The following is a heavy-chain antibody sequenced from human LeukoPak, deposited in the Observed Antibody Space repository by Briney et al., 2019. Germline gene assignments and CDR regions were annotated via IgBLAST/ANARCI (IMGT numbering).Heavy chain of an antibody. CDR2: VYYIGTT. CDR1: GASISNNKYF. Sequence: PSETLSLTCAVSGASISNNKYFWAWIRQPPGKGLEWIGTVYYIGTTFYNPSLESRLTLSVDTSKNQFSLKLGSVTAADTSVYYCARLSDRDPQHWFDPWGQGILVTVSS. CDR3: ARLSDRDPQHWFDP. V-gene: IGHV4-39*01. J-gene: IGHJ5*02.